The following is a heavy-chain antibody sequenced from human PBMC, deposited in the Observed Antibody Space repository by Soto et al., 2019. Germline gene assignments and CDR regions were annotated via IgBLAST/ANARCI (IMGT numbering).Heavy chain of an antibody. CDR1: GFTFSSTW. V-gene: IGHV3-74*03. Sequence: GGSLRLSCAASGFTFSSTWMRWVRQDPGKGLVWVSHINSDGSSKTYADSVRGRFTISRDNAKNTVYLQMNSLRAEDTAVYYCATDGSYAQHVWGQGTTVTVSS. CDR3: ATDGSYAQHV. J-gene: IGHJ6*02. CDR2: INSDGSSK. D-gene: IGHD3-16*01.